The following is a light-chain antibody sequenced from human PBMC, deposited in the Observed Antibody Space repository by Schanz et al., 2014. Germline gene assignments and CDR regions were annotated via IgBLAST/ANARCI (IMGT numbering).Light chain of an antibody. J-gene: IGLJ3*02. Sequence: QSALTQPASVSGSPGQSITISCTGSSSDVGAYNYVSWYQQHPGNAPKLLIYDVTKRPSGVPDRFSGSKSGNTASLTVSGLQAEDEADYYCCSYAGSSTFEVFGGGTKLTVL. CDR3: CSYAGSSTFEV. CDR1: SSDVGAYNY. CDR2: DVT. V-gene: IGLV2-23*02.